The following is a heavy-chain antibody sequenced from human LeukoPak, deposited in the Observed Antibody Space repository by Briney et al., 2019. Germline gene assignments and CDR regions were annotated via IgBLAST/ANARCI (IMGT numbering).Heavy chain of an antibody. CDR2: VSGSGGYT. CDR3: AKDRPNYYDSSGHYYRRDGDY. J-gene: IGHJ4*02. Sequence: PGGSLRLSCAASGFTFSSYAMSWVRQAPGKGLEWVSSVSGSGGYTYYAGSVKGRFTISRDNSKNTLYLHMKSLRAEDTAIYYCAKDRPNYYDSSGHYYRRDGDYWGQGTLVTVSS. V-gene: IGHV3-23*01. CDR1: GFTFSSYA. D-gene: IGHD3-22*01.